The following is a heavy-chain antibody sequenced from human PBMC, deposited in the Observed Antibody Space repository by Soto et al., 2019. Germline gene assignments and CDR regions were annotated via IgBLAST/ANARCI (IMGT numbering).Heavy chain of an antibody. D-gene: IGHD3-3*02. V-gene: IGHV4-39*01. CDR3: EAFDYYYGMDV. CDR2: IYYSGST. CDR1: GGSISSSSYY. Sequence: SETLSLTCTVSGGSISSSSYYWGWIRQPPGKGLEWIGSIYYSGSTYYNPSLKSRVTISVDTSKNQFSLKLSSVTAADTAVYYCEAFDYYYGMDVWGQGTTVTVSS. J-gene: IGHJ6*02.